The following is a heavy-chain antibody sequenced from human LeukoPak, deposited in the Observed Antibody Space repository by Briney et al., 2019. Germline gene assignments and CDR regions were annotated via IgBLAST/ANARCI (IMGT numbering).Heavy chain of an antibody. J-gene: IGHJ4*02. CDR2: INHSGST. CDR3: ARSEGMATITYFDY. V-gene: IGHV4-34*01. Sequence: SETLSLTCAVYGGSFSGYYWSWIRQPPGKGLEWTGEINHSGSTNYNPSLKSRLALSLDTSKNQFSLKLSSVTASDTAVYYCARSEGMATITYFDYWGQGTLVTVSS. CDR1: GGSFSGYY. D-gene: IGHD5-24*01.